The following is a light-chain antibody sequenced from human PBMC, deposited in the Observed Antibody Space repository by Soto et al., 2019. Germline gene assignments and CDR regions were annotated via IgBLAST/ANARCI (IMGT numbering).Light chain of an antibody. Sequence: DIVLTQSPLSLPVTPGDPASISCRSSEILLYSHGYNNVDWYLQQAGQSPQFLITLGSNRASGVPDRFSGSGSGTDFTLKISRVEADDVGVYYCMQALQTAWTFGQGTKVEIK. J-gene: IGKJ1*01. CDR2: LGS. V-gene: IGKV2-28*01. CDR3: MQALQTAWT. CDR1: EILLYSHGYNN.